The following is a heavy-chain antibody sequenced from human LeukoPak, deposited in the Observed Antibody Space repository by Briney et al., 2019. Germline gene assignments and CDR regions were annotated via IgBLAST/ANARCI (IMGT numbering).Heavy chain of an antibody. Sequence: GASVKVSGKASGYTFTSSFMHWVRQAPGQGLEWMGIINPSGGSPTYAQKFQGRVTMTRDTSTSTVYMELSSLRSEDTAMYYCARDSSSSSLADPWGQGTLVTVSS. CDR2: INPSGGSP. CDR3: ARDSSSSSLADP. V-gene: IGHV1-46*01. CDR1: GYTFTSSF. D-gene: IGHD2-2*01. J-gene: IGHJ5*02.